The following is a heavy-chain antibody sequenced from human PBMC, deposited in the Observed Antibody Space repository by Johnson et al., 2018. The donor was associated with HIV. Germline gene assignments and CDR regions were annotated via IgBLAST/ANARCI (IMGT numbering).Heavy chain of an antibody. V-gene: IGHV3-74*03. CDR3: AREGLYCRCGNCYVAAFDI. J-gene: IGHJ3*02. CDR1: RFTSSSYW. D-gene: IGHD2-15*01. CDR2: IKGDGSST. Sequence: VQLVESGGGLVQPGGSLRLSCAASRFTSSSYWMHWIRQTPGKGLAWVSRIKGDGSSTAYADSVKGRFTISRDNAMQTLYLQMNNLRVEDTAVYYCAREGLYCRCGNCYVAAFDIWAQGTKVTVSS.